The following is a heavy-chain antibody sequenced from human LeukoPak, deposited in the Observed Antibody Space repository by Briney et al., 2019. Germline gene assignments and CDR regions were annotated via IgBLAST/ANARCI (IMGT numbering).Heavy chain of an antibody. CDR3: AKFDLENSNFDY. CDR1: GFTFSSYA. D-gene: IGHD5-24*01. Sequence: GGSLGLSCAASGFTFSSYAMSWVRQAPGKGLEWVSAISGSGGNTYYADSVKGRFTISRDNSKNTLYLQMNSLRAEDTAVYYCAKFDLENSNFDYWGQGTLVTVSS. J-gene: IGHJ4*02. V-gene: IGHV3-23*01. CDR2: ISGSGGNT.